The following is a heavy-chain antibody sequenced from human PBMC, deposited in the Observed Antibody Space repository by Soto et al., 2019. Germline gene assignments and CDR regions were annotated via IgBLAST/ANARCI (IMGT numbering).Heavy chain of an antibody. D-gene: IGHD6-13*01. V-gene: IGHV3-30-3*01. CDR2: ISYDGSNK. CDR1: GFTFSSYA. Sequence: PGGSLRLSCAASGFTFSSYAMHWVRQAPGKGLEWVAVISYDGSNKYYADCVNGRFTISRDNSKNTLYLQMNSLRAEDTAVYYCARGRWYATEADTYNWFDPWGQGTLVTVSS. CDR3: ARGRWYATEADTYNWFDP. J-gene: IGHJ5*02.